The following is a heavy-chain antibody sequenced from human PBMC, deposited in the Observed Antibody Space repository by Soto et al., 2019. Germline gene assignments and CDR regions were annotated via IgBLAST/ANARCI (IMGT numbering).Heavy chain of an antibody. CDR1: GFTFSDYD. Sequence: PGGSLRLSCTASGFTFSDYDMHWVRQGSGKGLEWVSTIGDARDPYYTGSVKGRFTISRENARNSRCLQMNSVTVGDTAVYYCARAYSGRLPSRADYYYALDVWGQGTMVTVSS. CDR3: ARAYSGRLPSRADYYYALDV. J-gene: IGHJ6*02. CDR2: IGDARDP. D-gene: IGHD2-15*01. V-gene: IGHV3-13*05.